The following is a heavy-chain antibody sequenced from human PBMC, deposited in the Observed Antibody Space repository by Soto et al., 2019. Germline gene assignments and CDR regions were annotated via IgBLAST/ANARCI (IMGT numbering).Heavy chain of an antibody. CDR2: ITGNKGLI. V-gene: IGHV3-23*01. J-gene: IGHJ4*02. CDR3: TKDRAPDGLYPADS. D-gene: IGHD2-8*01. Sequence: GGSLRLSCSASGFSFSTYAMNWVRQAPGGGLEWVAVITGNKGLIKYADSVKGRFTISRDNSQNVLYLQMSSLRAEDTAMYCCTKDRAPDGLYPADSWGQGTLVTVAS. CDR1: GFSFSTYA.